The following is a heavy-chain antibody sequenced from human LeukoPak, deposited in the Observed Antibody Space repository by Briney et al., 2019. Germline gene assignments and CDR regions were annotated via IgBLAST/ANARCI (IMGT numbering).Heavy chain of an antibody. CDR2: ISSSGSTI. J-gene: IGHJ4*02. CDR3: ASDQGYYDSSGYYSPYYFDY. CDR1: GFTFSDYY. Sequence: GGSLRLSCAASGFTFSDYYMSWIRQAPGKGLEWVSYISSSGSTIYYADSVKGRFTISRGNAKNSLYLQMNSLRAEDTAVYYCASDQGYYDSSGYYSPYYFDYWGQGTLVTVSS. D-gene: IGHD3-22*01. V-gene: IGHV3-11*01.